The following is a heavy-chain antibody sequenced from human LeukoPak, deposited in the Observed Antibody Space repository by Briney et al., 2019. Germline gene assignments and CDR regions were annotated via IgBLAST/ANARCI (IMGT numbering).Heavy chain of an antibody. CDR1: GFTFSSHT. V-gene: IGHV3-48*01. J-gene: IGHJ4*02. CDR2: ISGRGGTI. CDR3: TTDRRHDPIDY. Sequence: GGSLRLSCAASGFTFSSHTLNWVRQAPGKGLEWVTYISGRGGTINYADSVKGRFTISRDDSQNTLYLQMNSLKTEDTAVYYCTTDRRHDPIDYWGQGTLVTVSS.